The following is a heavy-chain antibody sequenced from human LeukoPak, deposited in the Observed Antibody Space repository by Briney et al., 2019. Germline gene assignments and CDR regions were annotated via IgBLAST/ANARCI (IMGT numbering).Heavy chain of an antibody. CDR1: GGTFNSYA. Sequence: SVKVSCKASGGTFNSYAISWVRQAPGQGLEWMGGIIPIFGTANYAQKFQGRVTITTDESTSTAYMELSSLRSEDTAVYYCATRAPLRVGRYDTYQALDYWGQGTLVTVSS. CDR3: ATRAPLRVGRYDTYQALDY. D-gene: IGHD1-26*01. V-gene: IGHV1-69*05. CDR2: IIPIFGTA. J-gene: IGHJ4*02.